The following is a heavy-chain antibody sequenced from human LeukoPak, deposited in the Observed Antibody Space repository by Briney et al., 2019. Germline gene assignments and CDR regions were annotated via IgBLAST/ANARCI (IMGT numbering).Heavy chain of an antibody. CDR1: GGSISNYY. CDR3: ARRGTSLKCFDY. D-gene: IGHD2-2*01. CDR2: IYYSGST. J-gene: IGHJ4*02. Sequence: PSETLSLTCTVSGGSISNYYWSWIRQPPGKGLEWIGYIYYSGSTNYNPSLKSRVTISADTSKIQFSLKLSSVTAADTAVYYCARRGTSLKCFDYWGQGTLVTVSS. V-gene: IGHV4-59*01.